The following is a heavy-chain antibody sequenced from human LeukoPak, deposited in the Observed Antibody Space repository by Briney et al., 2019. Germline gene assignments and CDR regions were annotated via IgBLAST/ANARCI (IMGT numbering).Heavy chain of an antibody. J-gene: IGHJ1*01. Sequence: GGSLRLSCAASGFTVSSNYMSGVRQAPGKGVEWVSVIYSGGSTYYAASVKRSFTTSRDNTKNTLYLQMNSRRAEATAEYYCARTVVVVAANLYFQHWGQGTLVTVSS. V-gene: IGHV3-66*01. CDR1: GFTVSSNY. D-gene: IGHD2-15*01. CDR3: ARTVVVVAANLYFQH. CDR2: IYSGGST.